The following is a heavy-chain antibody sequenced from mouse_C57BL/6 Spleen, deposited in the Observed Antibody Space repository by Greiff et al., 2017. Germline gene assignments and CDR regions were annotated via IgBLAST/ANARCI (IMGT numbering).Heavy chain of an antibody. CDR2: IRLKSDNYAT. CDR1: GFTFSNYW. Sequence: EVQLVESGGGLVQPGGSMKLSCVASGFTFSNYWMNWVRQSPEKGLEWVAQIRLKSDNYATHYAESVKGRFTISRDDSKSSVYLQMNNLRAEDTGIYYCTGFDYAMDYWGQGTSVTVSS. CDR3: TGFDYAMDY. J-gene: IGHJ4*01. V-gene: IGHV6-3*01.